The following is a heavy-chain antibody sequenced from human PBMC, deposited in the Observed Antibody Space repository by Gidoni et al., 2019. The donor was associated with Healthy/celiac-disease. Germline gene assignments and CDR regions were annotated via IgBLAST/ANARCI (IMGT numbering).Heavy chain of an antibody. V-gene: IGHV3-23*01. J-gene: IGHJ4*02. CDR2: ISGSGGST. CDR3: AKGPLVWFGEEYYFDY. CDR1: GFTFRSYA. D-gene: IGHD3-10*01. Sequence: EVQLLESGGGLVQPGGSLRLSCADSGFTFRSYAMSWVRQAPGKGLEWVSAISGSGGSTYYADSVKGRFTISRDNSKNTLYLQMNSLRAEDTAVYYCAKGPLVWFGEEYYFDYWGQGTLVTVSS.